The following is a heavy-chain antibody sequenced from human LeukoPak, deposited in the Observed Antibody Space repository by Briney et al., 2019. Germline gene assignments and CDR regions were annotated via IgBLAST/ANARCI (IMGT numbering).Heavy chain of an antibody. D-gene: IGHD6-19*01. J-gene: IGHJ4*02. Sequence: SETLSLTCAVYGGSFSGYYWSWIRQPPGKGLEWIGEINHSGSTNYNPSLKSRVTISVDTSKNQFSLKLSSVTAADTAVYYCARIGSGSGWYYTPQLAFDYWGQGTLVTVSS. CDR1: GGSFSGYY. V-gene: IGHV4-34*01. CDR2: INHSGST. CDR3: ARIGSGSGWYYTPQLAFDY.